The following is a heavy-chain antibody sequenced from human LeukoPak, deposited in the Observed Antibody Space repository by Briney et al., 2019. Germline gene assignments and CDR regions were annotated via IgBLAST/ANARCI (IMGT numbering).Heavy chain of an antibody. Sequence: SETLSLTCTVSGGSISSGDYYWSWIHQHPGKGLEWIGYIYYSGDTYYNPSLKSRVTISMDTSGNQFSLKLSSVTAADTAVYYCARAPRHTNGWYYFDYWGQGTLVSVSS. D-gene: IGHD2-2*01. J-gene: IGHJ4*02. CDR3: ARAPRHTNGWYYFDY. V-gene: IGHV4-31*02. CDR2: IYYSGDT. CDR1: GGSISSGDYY.